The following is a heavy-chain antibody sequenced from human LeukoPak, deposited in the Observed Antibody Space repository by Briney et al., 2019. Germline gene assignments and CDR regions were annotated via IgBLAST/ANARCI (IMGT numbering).Heavy chain of an antibody. D-gene: IGHD3-10*01. CDR3: ARAGLAGHDAFDI. J-gene: IGHJ3*02. CDR2: IYSGGNT. V-gene: IGHV3-53*01. Sequence: GGSLRLSCAASGFTVSRNYMSWVRQAPGKGLEWLSLIYSGGNTYYADSVKGRFTISRDNSKNTLYLQMNSLRGEDTAVYYCARAGLAGHDAFDIWGQGTVVTVSS. CDR1: GFTVSRNY.